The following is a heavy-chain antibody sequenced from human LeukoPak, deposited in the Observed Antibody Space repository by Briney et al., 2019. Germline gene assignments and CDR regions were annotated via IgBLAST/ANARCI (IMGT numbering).Heavy chain of an antibody. CDR3: ARVQRTTMVDY. V-gene: IGHV3-53*01. CDR1: GFIVSSNY. D-gene: IGHD3-10*01. CDR2: IYSGGST. Sequence: PGGSLRLSCAASGFIVSSNYMSWVRQAPGKGLEWVSVIYSGGSTYYADSVKGRFTISRDNSKNTLYLQMNSLRAEDTAVYYCARVQRTTMVDYWGQGTLVTVSS. J-gene: IGHJ4*02.